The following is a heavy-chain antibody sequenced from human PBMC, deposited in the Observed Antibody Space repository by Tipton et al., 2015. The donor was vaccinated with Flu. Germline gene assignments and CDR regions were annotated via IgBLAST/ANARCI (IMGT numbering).Heavy chain of an antibody. CDR3: ASWLGSSWYSSYFDY. CDR2: IYHSGST. CDR1: GGSISSSNW. Sequence: TLSLTCAVSGGSISSSNWWSWVRPPPGKGPEWIGEIYHSGSTNYNPSLKSRVTISVDKSKNQFSLKLSSVTAADTAVYYCASWLGSSWYSSYFDYWGHGTLVTVSS. V-gene: IGHV4-4*02. J-gene: IGHJ4*01. D-gene: IGHD6-13*01.